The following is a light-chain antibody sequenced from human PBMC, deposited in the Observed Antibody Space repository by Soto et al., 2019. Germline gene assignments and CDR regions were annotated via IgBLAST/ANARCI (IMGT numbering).Light chain of an antibody. CDR3: QHLNDYRYT. V-gene: IGKV1-9*01. Sequence: DIQLTQSPSFLSASVGDRVTITCRASQAISSSLAWYQHNQGKAPKLLIYAASTLQNGVPSSFSGSGSGTEFTITISSMQPEDFAAYYCQHLNDYRYTFGQGTKVEIK. CDR1: QAISSS. CDR2: AAS. J-gene: IGKJ2*01.